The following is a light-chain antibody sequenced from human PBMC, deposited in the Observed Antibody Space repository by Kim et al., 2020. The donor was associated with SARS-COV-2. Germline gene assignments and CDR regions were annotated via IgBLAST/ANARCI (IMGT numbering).Light chain of an antibody. CDR2: DAS. J-gene: IGKJ2*01. Sequence: EIVLTQSPGTLSLSPGEGATLSCRASQAIGYSHLAWYQHKPGQAPRLLIYDASRRVIGIPDRFTGSGSGTDFSLTITGLQPEDFAVYYCQQYVGSAVTFGKGTKLEI. CDR1: QAIGYSH. V-gene: IGKV3-20*01. CDR3: QQYVGSAVT.